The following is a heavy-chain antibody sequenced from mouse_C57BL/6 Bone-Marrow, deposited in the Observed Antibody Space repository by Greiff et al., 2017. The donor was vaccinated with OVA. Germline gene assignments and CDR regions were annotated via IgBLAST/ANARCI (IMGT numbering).Heavy chain of an antibody. CDR2: IHPNSGST. V-gene: IGHV1-64*01. J-gene: IGHJ3*01. CDR1: GYTFTSYW. Sequence: VQLQQPGAELVKPGASVKLSCKASGYTFTSYWMHWVKQRPGQGLEWIGMIHPNSGSTNYNEKFKSKATLTVDQSSSTAYMQLSSLTSEDSAVYYGARSLYYSNYPFAYWGQGTLVTVSA. D-gene: IGHD2-5*01. CDR3: ARSLYYSNYPFAY.